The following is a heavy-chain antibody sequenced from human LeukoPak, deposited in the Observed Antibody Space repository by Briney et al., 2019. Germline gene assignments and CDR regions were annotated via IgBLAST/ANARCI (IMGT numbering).Heavy chain of an antibody. J-gene: IGHJ4*02. V-gene: IGHV4-39*07. CDR1: DGSISSSSYY. D-gene: IGHD2/OR15-2a*01. CDR3: AREGGFYRPLDY. CDR2: VHLNGRT. Sequence: SETLSLTCSVSDGSISSSSYYWGWIRQPPGGGLEWIGEVHLNGRTHYSPSLESRVTMSVDMSENHISLKLTSVTAADTAVYYCAREGGFYRPLDYSGPGTLVIVSS.